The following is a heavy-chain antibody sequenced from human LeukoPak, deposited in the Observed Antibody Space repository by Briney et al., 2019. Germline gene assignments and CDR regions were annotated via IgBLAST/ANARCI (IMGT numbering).Heavy chain of an antibody. Sequence: GRSLRLSCAASGFTFDDYAMHWVRQAPGKGLEWVSGISWNSGSIGYADSVKGRFTISRDNAKNSLYLQMSSLRAEDTALYYCAKELSVAGTTNFDYWGQGTLVTVSS. D-gene: IGHD6-19*01. CDR3: AKELSVAGTTNFDY. V-gene: IGHV3-9*01. J-gene: IGHJ4*02. CDR1: GFTFDDYA. CDR2: ISWNSGSI.